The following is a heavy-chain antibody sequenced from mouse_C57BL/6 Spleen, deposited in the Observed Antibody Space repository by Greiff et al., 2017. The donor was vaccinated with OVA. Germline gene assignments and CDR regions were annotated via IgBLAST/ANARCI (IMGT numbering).Heavy chain of an antibody. Sequence: VQLQESGAELARPGASVKLSCKASGYTFTSSGISWVKQRTGQGLEWIGEIYPRSGNTYYNEKFKGKATLTADKSSSTAYMELRSLTSEDSAVYFCARSGTAQAKAWFAYWGQGTLVTVSA. CDR1: GYTFTSSG. V-gene: IGHV1-81*01. D-gene: IGHD3-2*02. CDR2: IYPRSGNT. J-gene: IGHJ3*01. CDR3: ARSGTAQAKAWFAY.